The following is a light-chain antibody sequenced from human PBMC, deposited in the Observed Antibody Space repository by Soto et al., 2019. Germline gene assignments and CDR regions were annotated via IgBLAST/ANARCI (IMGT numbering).Light chain of an antibody. J-gene: IGLJ3*02. V-gene: IGLV2-14*01. CDR2: DVT. CDR1: SSDVGAYDY. Sequence: QSALTQPASVSGSPGQSITISCTGSSSDVGAYDYVSWYQQRPDKAPKLMIYDVTNRPSGVSDRFSGSKSGSTASLTISGLQAEDEADYYCSSFTTSSTVVFGGGTKVTVL. CDR3: SSFTTSSTVV.